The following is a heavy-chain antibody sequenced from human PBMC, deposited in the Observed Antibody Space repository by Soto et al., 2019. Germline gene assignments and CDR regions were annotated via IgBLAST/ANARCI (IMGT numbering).Heavy chain of an antibody. J-gene: IGHJ4*02. D-gene: IGHD1-26*01. CDR3: AHAYGGRSLY. CDR2: IYWDDSK. CDR1: GFSLTTDRVG. V-gene: IGHV2-5*02. Sequence: QITLKESGPTLVKPTQTLTLTCPFSGFSLTTDRVGVGWIRQPPGEALEWLAVIYWDDSKTYRPSLESRLTITKATSKNQVALTMTNMDSLDTATYYCAHAYGGRSLYWGQGTLVTVSS.